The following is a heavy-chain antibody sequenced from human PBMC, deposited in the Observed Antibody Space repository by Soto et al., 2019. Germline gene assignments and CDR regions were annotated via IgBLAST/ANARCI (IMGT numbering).Heavy chain of an antibody. Sequence: GASVKVSLKASGYTFTSYAMHWVRQAPGQRLEWMGWINAGNGNTKYSQKFQGRVTITRDTSASTAYMELSSLRSEDTAVYYCARDLAYSSSTSCYKNWFDPWAQGTLDTDSS. CDR2: INAGNGNT. V-gene: IGHV1-3*01. CDR3: ARDLAYSSSTSCYKNWFDP. CDR1: GYTFTSYA. J-gene: IGHJ5*02. D-gene: IGHD2-2*01.